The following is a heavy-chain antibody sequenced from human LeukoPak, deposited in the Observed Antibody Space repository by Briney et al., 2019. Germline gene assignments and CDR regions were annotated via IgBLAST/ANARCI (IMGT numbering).Heavy chain of an antibody. D-gene: IGHD3-9*01. J-gene: IGHJ4*02. CDR2: ISGSGGST. V-gene: IGHV3-23*01. CDR1: GFTFSSYA. Sequence: GGSLRLSCAASGFTFSSYAMSWVRQAPGKGLEWVSAISGSGGSTYYADSVKGRFTISRDNSKNTLYLQTNSLRAEDTAVYYCAKALRYFDWLPGAFDYWGQGTLVTVSS. CDR3: AKALRYFDWLPGAFDY.